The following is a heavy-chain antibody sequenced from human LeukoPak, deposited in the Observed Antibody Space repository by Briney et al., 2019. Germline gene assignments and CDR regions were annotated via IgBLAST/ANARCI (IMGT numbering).Heavy chain of an antibody. D-gene: IGHD6-25*01. CDR3: ARDFRVEQRLRAVYYYYGMDV. Sequence: GGSLRLSCAASGFTFSDYYMSWIRQAPGKGLEWVSYISSSSSYTNYADSVKGRFTISRDNAKNSLYLQMNSLRAEDTAVYYCARDFRVEQRLRAVYYYYGMDVWGKGTTVTVSS. V-gene: IGHV3-11*06. CDR2: ISSSSSYT. CDR1: GFTFSDYY. J-gene: IGHJ6*04.